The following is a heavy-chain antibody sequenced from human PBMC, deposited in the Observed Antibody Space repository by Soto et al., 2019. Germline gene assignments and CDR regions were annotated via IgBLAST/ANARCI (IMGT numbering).Heavy chain of an antibody. D-gene: IGHD5-12*01. J-gene: IGHJ4*02. CDR3: ARDTQRGYSGYFDS. CDR2: IYYSGST. CDR1: GGSLSSGGYY. Sequence: QVQLQESGPGLVKPSQTLSLSCTVSGGSLSSGGYYWSWIRQHPGKGLEWTGFIYYSGSTYYNPSLKSRVTISVDTSQNQFSLKLSSVTAAYTAVYYCARDTQRGYSGYFDSWGQGTLVTVSS. V-gene: IGHV4-31*03.